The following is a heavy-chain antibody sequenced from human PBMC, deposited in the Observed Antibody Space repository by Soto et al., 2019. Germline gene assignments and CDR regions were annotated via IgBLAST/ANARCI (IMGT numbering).Heavy chain of an antibody. D-gene: IGHD6-13*01. V-gene: IGHV3-9*01. CDR3: AKDSPYSSSWSRAFDI. J-gene: IGHJ3*02. CDR1: GFTFGDYA. Sequence: PGGSLRLSCAASGFTFGDYAMHWVRQAPGKGLEWVSGITWNSNTIGYADSVKGRFTISRDNAKNSLYLQMNSLRAEDTALYYCAKDSPYSSSWSRAFDIWGQGTMVTVSS. CDR2: ITWNSNTI.